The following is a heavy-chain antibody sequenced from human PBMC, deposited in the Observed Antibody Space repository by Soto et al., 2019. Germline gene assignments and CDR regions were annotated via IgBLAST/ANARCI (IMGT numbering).Heavy chain of an antibody. D-gene: IGHD1-26*01. CDR1: GNFFLAYN. Sequence: QVRLVQSGAEVMKPGASMRVSCKASGNFFLAYNFNWVRQVPGQGLEWMGWMDPKNGDTDYSQKFQGRVSMTRNLSISTAYLELSRLSPDDTAVYYCARETAVGLCDLVPGSRVDYHYMALWGQGTTVIVSS. J-gene: IGHJ6*03. CDR3: ARETAVGLCDLVPGSRVDYHYMAL. CDR2: MDPKNGDT. V-gene: IGHV1-8*01.